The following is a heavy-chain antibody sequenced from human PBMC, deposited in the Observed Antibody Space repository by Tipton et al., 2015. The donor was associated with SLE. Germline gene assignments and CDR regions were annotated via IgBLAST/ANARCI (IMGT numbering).Heavy chain of an antibody. D-gene: IGHD6-13*01. Sequence: TLSLTCAVYGGSFSGYYWSWIRQPPGKGLEWIGEINHSGSTNYNPSLKSRVTISVDTSKNQFSLKLSSVTAADTAVYYCARNIAAGEPSEGYYFDYWGQGTLVTVSS. J-gene: IGHJ4*02. CDR3: ARNIAAGEPSEGYYFDY. CDR1: GGSFSGYY. V-gene: IGHV4-34*01. CDR2: INHSGST.